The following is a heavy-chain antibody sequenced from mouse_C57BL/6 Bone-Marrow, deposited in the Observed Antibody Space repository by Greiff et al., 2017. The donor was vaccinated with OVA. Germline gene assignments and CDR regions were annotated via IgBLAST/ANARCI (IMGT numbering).Heavy chain of an antibody. D-gene: IGHD1-1*01. V-gene: IGHV1-4*01. CDR2: INPSSGYT. CDR3: ARGDGRSYGYFDY. Sequence: VQLQQSGAELARPGASVKMSCKASGYTFTSYTMHWVKQRPGQGLEWIGYINPSSGYTKYNQKFKDKATLTADKSSSTAYMQLSSLTSEDSAVYYCARGDGRSYGYFDYWGQGTTLTVSS. CDR1: GYTFTSYT. J-gene: IGHJ2*01.